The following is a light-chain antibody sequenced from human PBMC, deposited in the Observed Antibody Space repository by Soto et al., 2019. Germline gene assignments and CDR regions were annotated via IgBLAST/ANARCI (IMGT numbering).Light chain of an antibody. V-gene: IGLV2-23*02. CDR2: EVS. CDR1: SSDVGSYNL. Sequence: QSVLTQPASVSGSPGQSITISCTGTSSDVGSYNLVSWYQQHPGKAPKLMIYEVSKRPSGVSNRFSGSKSGNTASLTISGRQAEDEADYYCCSYAGSSTLLVFGGGTKLTVL. CDR3: CSYAGSSTLLV. J-gene: IGLJ3*02.